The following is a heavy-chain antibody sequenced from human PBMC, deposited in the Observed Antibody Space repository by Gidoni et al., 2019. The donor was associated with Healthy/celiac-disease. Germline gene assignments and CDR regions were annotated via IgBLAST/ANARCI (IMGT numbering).Heavy chain of an antibody. CDR1: GFTFDDYA. J-gene: IGHJ3*02. V-gene: IGHV3-9*01. CDR2: ISWNSGSI. Sequence: EVQLVESGGGLVQPGRSLRLSCAAYGFTFDDYAMHWVRQAPGKGLGWVSGISWNSGSIGYADSVKGRFTISRDNAKNSLYLQMNSLRAEDTALYYCAKDIGRWLQSSDDAFDIWGQGTMVTVSS. CDR3: AKDIGRWLQSSDDAFDI. D-gene: IGHD5-12*01.